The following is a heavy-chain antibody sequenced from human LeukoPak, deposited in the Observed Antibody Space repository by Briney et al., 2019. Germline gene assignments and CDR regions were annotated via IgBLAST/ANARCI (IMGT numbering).Heavy chain of an antibody. Sequence: GESLKISCKGSGYSFTSYWIGWVRXMPGKGLEWMGIIYPGDSDTRYSPSFQGQVTISADKSISTAYLQWSSLKASDTAMYYCARHGVLTTVTPYYFDYWGQGTLVTVSS. CDR3: ARHGVLTTVTPYYFDY. D-gene: IGHD4-17*01. V-gene: IGHV5-51*01. CDR2: IYPGDSDT. J-gene: IGHJ4*02. CDR1: GYSFTSYW.